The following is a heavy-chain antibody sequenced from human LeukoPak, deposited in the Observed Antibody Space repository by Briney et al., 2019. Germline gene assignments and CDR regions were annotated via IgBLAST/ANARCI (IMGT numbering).Heavy chain of an antibody. CDR2: IYYTGIT. CDR1: GDSISSSSYY. V-gene: IGHV4-39*07. J-gene: IGHJ4*02. Sequence: PSETLSLTCTVSGDSISSSSYYWGWIRQPPGKGLEWVGSIYYTGITHYNPSLKSRVTISVDTSKNQVSLQLSSVTAADTAVYYCARGSREMATIFDRWGQGTLVTVSS. CDR3: ARGSREMATIFDR. D-gene: IGHD5-24*01.